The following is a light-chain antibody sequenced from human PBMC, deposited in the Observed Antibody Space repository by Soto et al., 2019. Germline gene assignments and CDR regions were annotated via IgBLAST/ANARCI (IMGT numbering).Light chain of an antibody. J-gene: IGKJ4*01. V-gene: IGKV3-15*01. CDR2: GAS. CDR1: QSVSSN. Sequence: EIVMTQSPANLSVSPGESAPISGRASQSVSSNIAWYQQKPGQDPRLLIYGASTRATGIPARFSGSGSGTDFTLTINSLQSEDLAIYYCQHYANWPLTVGGGTQVVIK. CDR3: QHYANWPLT.